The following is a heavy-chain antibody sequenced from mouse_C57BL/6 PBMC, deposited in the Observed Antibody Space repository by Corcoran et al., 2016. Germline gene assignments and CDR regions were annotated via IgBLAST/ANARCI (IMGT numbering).Heavy chain of an antibody. Sequence: EVQLQQSGPELVKPGASVKISCKASGYTFTDYYMNWVKQSHGKSLEWIGDINPNNGGTSYNQKFKGKATLTVDKSSSTAYMELRSLTSEDSAVYYCASPGYSNPYAYWGQGTLVTVSA. V-gene: IGHV1-26*01. J-gene: IGHJ3*01. D-gene: IGHD2-5*01. CDR3: ASPGYSNPYAY. CDR1: GYTFTDYY. CDR2: INPNNGGT.